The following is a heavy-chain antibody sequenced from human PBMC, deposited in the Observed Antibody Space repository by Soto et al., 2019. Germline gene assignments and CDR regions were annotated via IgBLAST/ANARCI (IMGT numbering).Heavy chain of an antibody. J-gene: IGHJ4*02. CDR2: ISYDGSNK. CDR3: AKEVRDYYGSGSYPYPDY. Sequence: GGSLRLSCAASGFTFSSYGMHWVRQAPGKGLEWVAVISYDGSNKYYADSVKGRFTISRDNSKNTLYLQMNSLRAEDTAVYYCAKEVRDYYGSGSYPYPDYWGQGTLVTVSS. D-gene: IGHD3-10*01. CDR1: GFTFSSYG. V-gene: IGHV3-30*18.